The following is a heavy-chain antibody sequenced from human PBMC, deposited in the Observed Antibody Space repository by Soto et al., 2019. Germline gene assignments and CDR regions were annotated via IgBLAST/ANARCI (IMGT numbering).Heavy chain of an antibody. CDR2: INHSGST. CDR3: ARGRVQLWLVYYYGMDV. Sequence: SETLSLTCAVYGGSFSGYYWSWIRQPPGKGLEWIGEINHSGSTNYNPSLKSRVTISVDTSKNQFSLKLSSVTAADTAVYYRARGRVQLWLVYYYGMDVWGQGTTVTVSS. D-gene: IGHD5-18*01. J-gene: IGHJ6*02. V-gene: IGHV4-34*01. CDR1: GGSFSGYY.